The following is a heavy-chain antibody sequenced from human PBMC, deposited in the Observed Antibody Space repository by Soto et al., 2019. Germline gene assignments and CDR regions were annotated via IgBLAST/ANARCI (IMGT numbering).Heavy chain of an antibody. CDR3: ARATSLWFGERLFDI. J-gene: IGHJ3*02. CDR1: GFTFSSYS. D-gene: IGHD3-10*01. Sequence: GGSLRLSCAASGFTFSSYSMNWVRQAPGKGLEWVSSISSSSSYIYYADSVKGRFTISRDNAKNSLYLQMNSLRAEDTAVYYCARATSLWFGERLFDIWGQGTMVTVSS. CDR2: ISSSSSYI. V-gene: IGHV3-21*01.